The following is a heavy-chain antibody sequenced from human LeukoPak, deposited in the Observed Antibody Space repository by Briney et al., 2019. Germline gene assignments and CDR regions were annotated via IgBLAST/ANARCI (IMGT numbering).Heavy chain of an antibody. J-gene: IGHJ4*02. CDR1: GGTFISYA. CDR2: IIPIFGTA. CDR3: AKDRDGYNPDY. D-gene: IGHD5-24*01. V-gene: IGHV1-69*01. Sequence: ASVKVSCKASGGTFISYAISWVRQAPGQGLEWMGGIIPIFGTANYAQKFQGRVTITADESTSTAYMELNSLRAEDTAVYYCAKDRDGYNPDYWGQGTLVSVSS.